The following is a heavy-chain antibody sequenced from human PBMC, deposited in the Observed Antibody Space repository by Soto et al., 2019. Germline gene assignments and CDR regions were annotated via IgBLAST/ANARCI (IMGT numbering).Heavy chain of an antibody. J-gene: IGHJ4*02. V-gene: IGHV3-30*18. CDR3: AKDLPIAVAGTPIGPFDY. D-gene: IGHD6-19*01. CDR2: ISYDGSNK. Sequence: CLRLSCASSGFTFCIYVMHVVLQAPGKGLEWVAVISYDGSNKYYADSVKGRFTISRDNSKNTLYLQMNSLRAEDTAVYYCAKDLPIAVAGTPIGPFDYWGQRTLVTVSS. CDR1: GFTFCIYV.